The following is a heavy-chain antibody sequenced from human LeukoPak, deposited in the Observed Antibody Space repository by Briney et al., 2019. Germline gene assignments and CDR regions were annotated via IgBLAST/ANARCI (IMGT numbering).Heavy chain of an antibody. CDR3: ARVAPVDGSYPIDAFDI. J-gene: IGHJ3*02. V-gene: IGHV3-30-3*01. D-gene: IGHD2-15*01. CDR2: ISYDGSNK. CDR1: GFTFSSYA. Sequence: GGSLRLSGAASGFTFSSYAMHWVRQAPGKGLEWVAVISYDGSNKYYADSVKGRFTISRDNSKNTLYLQMNSLRAEDTAVYYCARVAPVDGSYPIDAFDIWGQGTMVTVSS.